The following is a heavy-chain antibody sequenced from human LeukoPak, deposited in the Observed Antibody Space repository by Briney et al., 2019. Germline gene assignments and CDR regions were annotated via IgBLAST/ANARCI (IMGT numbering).Heavy chain of an antibody. J-gene: IGHJ5*02. V-gene: IGHV3-53*01. CDR3: AKVSFGAASEWFDP. D-gene: IGHD3-3*01. Sequence: GGSLRLSCAVSGLIVRKTYMTWVRQAPGKGLECVSVFYSGGTTHYADSVQGRFTFSADYSKNTLYLDMNNLRAEDTAVYYCAKVSFGAASEWFDPWGQGTLVSVSS. CDR2: FYSGGTT. CDR1: GLIVRKTY.